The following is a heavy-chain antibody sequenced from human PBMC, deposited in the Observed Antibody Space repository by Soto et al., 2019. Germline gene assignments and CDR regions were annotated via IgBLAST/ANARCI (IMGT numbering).Heavy chain of an antibody. V-gene: IGHV1-2*02. CDR2: INPNSGGT. CDR1: GYTFTGYY. Sequence: SSVKVSCKASGYTFTGYYMHWVRRAPGQGLEWMGWINPNSGGTNYAQKFQGRVTMTRDTSISTAYMELSRLRSDDTAAYYCARDLEANVDIVATHYSYYYYYGMDVWGKGTTVTVSS. J-gene: IGHJ6*04. D-gene: IGHD5-12*01. CDR3: ARDLEANVDIVATHYSYYYYYGMDV.